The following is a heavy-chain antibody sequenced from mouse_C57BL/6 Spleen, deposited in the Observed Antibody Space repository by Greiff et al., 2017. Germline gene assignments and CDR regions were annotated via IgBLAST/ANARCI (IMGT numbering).Heavy chain of an antibody. J-gene: IGHJ3*01. CDR3: ARKGDYGSFFAY. D-gene: IGHD1-1*01. CDR2: IWSGGST. CDR1: GFSLTSYG. V-gene: IGHV2-2*01. Sequence: VKLMESGPGLVQPSQSLSITCTVSGFSLTSYGVHWVRQSPGKGLEWLGVIWSGGSTDYNAAFISRLSISKDNSKSQVFFKMNSLQADDTAIYYCARKGDYGSFFAYWGQGTLVTVSA.